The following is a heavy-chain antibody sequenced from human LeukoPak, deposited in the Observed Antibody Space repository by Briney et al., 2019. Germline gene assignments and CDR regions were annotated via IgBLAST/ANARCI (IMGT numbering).Heavy chain of an antibody. CDR2: INPNSGGT. V-gene: IGHV1-2*02. J-gene: IGHJ6*02. Sequence: ASVKVSCKASGYTFTGYYMHWVRQAPGQGLEWMGWINPNSGGTNYAQKFQGRVTMTRDTSISTAYMELSRLRSDDTAVYYCARDSHYDFWSGYYRQGPQENYYYYYGMDVWGQGTTVTVSS. D-gene: IGHD3-3*01. CDR3: ARDSHYDFWSGYYRQGPQENYYYYYGMDV. CDR1: GYTFTGYY.